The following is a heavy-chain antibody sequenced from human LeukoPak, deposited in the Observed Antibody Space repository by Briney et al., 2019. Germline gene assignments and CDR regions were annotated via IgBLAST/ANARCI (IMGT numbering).Heavy chain of an antibody. CDR1: GGTFSSYA. Sequence: ASVKVSCKASGGTFSSYAISWVRQAPGQGLEWMGGIIPIFGTANYAQKFQGRVTITSDESTSTAYMELSSLRSEDTAVYYCARGQGDYSNNNLYYYYMDVWGKGTTVTVSS. V-gene: IGHV1-69*13. CDR2: IIPIFGTA. D-gene: IGHD4-11*01. CDR3: ARGQGDYSNNNLYYYYMDV. J-gene: IGHJ6*03.